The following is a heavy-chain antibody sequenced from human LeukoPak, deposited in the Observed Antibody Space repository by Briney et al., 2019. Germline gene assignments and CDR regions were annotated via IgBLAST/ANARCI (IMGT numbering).Heavy chain of an antibody. CDR2: IYSGGST. V-gene: IGHV3-53*01. CDR3: ARDLAYSRLDY. CDR1: GFTVSSNY. J-gene: IGHJ4*02. Sequence: GGSLRLSCAASGFTVSSNYMSWVRRAPGKGLEWVSVIYSGGSTYYADSVKGRFTISRDNSKNTLYLQMNSLRAEDTAVYYCARDLAYSRLDYWGQGMLVTVSS. D-gene: IGHD5-18*01.